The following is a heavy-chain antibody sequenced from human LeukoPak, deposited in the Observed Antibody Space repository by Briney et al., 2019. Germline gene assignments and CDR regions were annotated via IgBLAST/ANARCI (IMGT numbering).Heavy chain of an antibody. CDR3: ARDRYYYDSSGYHMNLFDY. CDR2: INHSGST. V-gene: IGHV4-34*01. J-gene: IGHJ4*02. CDR1: GGSFSGYY. Sequence: SETLSLTCAVYGGSFSGYYWSWIRQPPGKGLEWIGEINHSGSTNYNPSLKSRVTISVDTSKNQFSLKLSSVTAADTAVYYCARDRYYYDSSGYHMNLFDYWGQGTLVTASS. D-gene: IGHD3-22*01.